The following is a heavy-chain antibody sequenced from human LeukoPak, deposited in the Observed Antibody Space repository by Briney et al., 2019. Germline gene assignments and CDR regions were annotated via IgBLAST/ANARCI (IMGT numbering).Heavy chain of an antibody. CDR2: IYHSGST. Sequence: SQTLSLTCTVSGGSISSGSYYWGWIRQPPGKGLEWIGSIYHSGSTYYNPSLKSRVTISVDTSKNQFSLKLSSVTAADTAVYYCARQVPAAPPYYYYMDVWGKGTTVTVSS. CDR1: GGSISSGSYY. V-gene: IGHV4-39*01. D-gene: IGHD2-2*01. J-gene: IGHJ6*03. CDR3: ARQVPAAPPYYYYMDV.